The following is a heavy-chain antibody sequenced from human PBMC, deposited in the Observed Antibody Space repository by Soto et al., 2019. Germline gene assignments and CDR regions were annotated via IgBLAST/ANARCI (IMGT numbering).Heavy chain of an antibody. D-gene: IGHD3-9*01. CDR3: AREPPDYYILPGSYPRYYYGMDV. CDR1: GFTFSSYG. J-gene: IGHJ6*02. CDR2: IWYDGSNK. Sequence: PGGSLRLSCAASGFTFSSYGMHWVRQAPGKGLEWVAVIWYDGSNKYYADSVKGRFTISRDNSKNTLYLQMNSLRAEDTAVYYCAREPPDYYILPGSYPRYYYGMDVWGQGTTVTVSS. V-gene: IGHV3-33*01.